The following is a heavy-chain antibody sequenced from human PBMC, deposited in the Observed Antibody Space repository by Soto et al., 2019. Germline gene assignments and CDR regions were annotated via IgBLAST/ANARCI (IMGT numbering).Heavy chain of an antibody. V-gene: IGHV4-4*02. CDR3: ARGANWFDP. CDR2: IYHGGGST. CDR1: GGSITSSNW. Sequence: QVQLRASGPGLVKPSGTLSLTCAVSGGSITSSNWWSWVRQAPGKGLEWIGEIYHGGGSTNYNPSLKSRVTLLVDKSKNQFSLKLSSVTAADTAVYYCARGANWFDPWGQGTLVTVST. J-gene: IGHJ5*02.